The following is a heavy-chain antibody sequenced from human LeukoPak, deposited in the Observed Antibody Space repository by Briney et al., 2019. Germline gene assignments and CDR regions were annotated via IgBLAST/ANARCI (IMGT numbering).Heavy chain of an antibody. CDR3: ARDQQDYDFWSGTTNWFDP. J-gene: IGHJ5*02. Sequence: GGSLRLSCATSGFTFSSYWMHWVRQAPGKGLVWVSRINSDGSSTSYADSVKGRFTISRDNAKNTLYLQMNSLRAEDTAVYYCARDQQDYDFWSGTTNWFDPWGQGTLVTVSS. CDR2: INSDGSST. D-gene: IGHD3-3*01. V-gene: IGHV3-74*01. CDR1: GFTFSSYW.